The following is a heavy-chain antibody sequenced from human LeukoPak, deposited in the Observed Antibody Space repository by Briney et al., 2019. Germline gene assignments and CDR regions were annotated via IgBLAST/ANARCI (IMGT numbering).Heavy chain of an antibody. V-gene: IGHV1-18*01. J-gene: IGHJ6*03. CDR2: INTYNGNT. CDR1: GYTFTSDG. CDR3: ARGPSITMVRGGQWYYYMDV. Sequence: GASVKVSCKASGYTFTSDGISWVRQAPGQGLEWMGWINTYNGNTNYAQKFQGRVTMTRDTSTSTVYMELSSLRSEDTAVYYCARGPSITMVRGGQWYYYMDVWGKGTTVTISS. D-gene: IGHD3-10*01.